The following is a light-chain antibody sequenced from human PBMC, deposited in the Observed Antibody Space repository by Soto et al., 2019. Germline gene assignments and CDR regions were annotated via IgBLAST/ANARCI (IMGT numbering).Light chain of an antibody. V-gene: IGLV2-11*01. CDR1: SSDVGGYNY. J-gene: IGLJ1*01. CDR3: CSYAGRYTYI. CDR2: DVS. Sequence: HSALTQPRSVSGSPGQSVTISCAGTSSDVGGYNYVSWYQQHPGKAPKLMIYDVSKRPSGVPDRFSGSKSGNTASLTISGLQAEDEADYYCCSYAGRYTYIFGTGTKV.